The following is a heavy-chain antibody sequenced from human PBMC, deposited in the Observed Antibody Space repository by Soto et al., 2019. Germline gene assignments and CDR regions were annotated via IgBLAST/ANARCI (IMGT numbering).Heavy chain of an antibody. V-gene: IGHV4-61*01. CDR3: SRDRGRRFDP. Sequence: QVQLQESGPGLVKPSETLSLTCTVSGGSVSSGSYYWRWIRQPPGKGLEWIGDIYYSGSANYNASLKRRVTISVDTAKNQSALKLSSVTAADTAVYYCSRDRGRRFDPWGQGTLVTVSS. J-gene: IGHJ5*02. CDR2: IYYSGSA. CDR1: GGSVSSGSYY.